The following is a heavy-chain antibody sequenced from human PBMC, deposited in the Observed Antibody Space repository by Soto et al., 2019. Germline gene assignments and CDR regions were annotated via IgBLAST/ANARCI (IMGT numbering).Heavy chain of an antibody. J-gene: IGHJ4*02. V-gene: IGHV3-33*01. D-gene: IGHD3-3*01. Sequence: QVQLVESGGGVVQPGRSLRLSCAASGFTFSSYGMHWVRQAPGKGLEWVAVIWYDGSNKYYADSVKGRFTISRDNSKNTLYLQMNSLRAEDTAVYYCARDGAYDPLFYYFDYWGQGTLVTVSS. CDR1: GFTFSSYG. CDR3: ARDGAYDPLFYYFDY. CDR2: IWYDGSNK.